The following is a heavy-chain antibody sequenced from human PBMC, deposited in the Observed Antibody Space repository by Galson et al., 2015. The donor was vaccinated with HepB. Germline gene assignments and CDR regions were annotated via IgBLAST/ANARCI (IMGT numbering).Heavy chain of an antibody. D-gene: IGHD2-8*01. J-gene: IGHJ4*02. CDR1: GYTFTNSD. CDR3: ARGRYRTSGACPYYFDN. V-gene: IGHV1-8*01. CDR2: VNPDSGNT. Sequence: SVKVSCKASGYTFTNSDINWVRQATGQGLEWIGWVNPDSGNTGYTQKFQGGVTMTRNTSITTAYMELSSLRSEDTAVYYCARGRYRTSGACPYYFDNWGQGTLVTVSS.